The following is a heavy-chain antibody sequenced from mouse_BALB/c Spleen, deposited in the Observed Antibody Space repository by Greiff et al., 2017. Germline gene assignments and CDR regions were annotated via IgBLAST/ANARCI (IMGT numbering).Heavy chain of an antibody. CDR1: GYAFSSYW. CDR3: AKVYYGMDY. Sequence: LVESGAELVRPGSSVKISCKASGYAFSSYWMNWVKQRPGQGLEWIGQIYPGDGDTNYNGKFKGKATLTADKSSSTAYMQLSSLTSEDSAVYFCAKVYYGMDYWGQGTSVTVSS. J-gene: IGHJ4*01. V-gene: IGHV1-80*01. CDR2: IYPGDGDT.